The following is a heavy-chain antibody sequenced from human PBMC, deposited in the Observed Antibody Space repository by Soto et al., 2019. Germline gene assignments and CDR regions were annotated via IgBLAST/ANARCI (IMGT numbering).Heavy chain of an antibody. D-gene: IGHD5-12*01. CDR2: MYYGGST. V-gene: IGHV4-61*01. Sequence: SETLSLTCTVSGGSVSSSTYYWTWIRQPPGQGLEWIGFMYYGGSTNYNPSLMSRVSISVDTTKNQCSLNLKSVTAADTAIYYCAREGKYSDFGWVDYWGPGTLVTVSS. J-gene: IGHJ4*02. CDR1: GGSVSSSTYY. CDR3: AREGKYSDFGWVDY.